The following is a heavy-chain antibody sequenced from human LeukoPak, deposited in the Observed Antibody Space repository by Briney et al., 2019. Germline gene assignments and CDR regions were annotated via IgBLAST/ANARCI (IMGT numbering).Heavy chain of an antibody. D-gene: IGHD3-22*01. CDR2: IYHSEST. Sequence: PSETLSLTCTVSSGSISSDDYYWSWIRQPPGKGLEWIGSIYHSESTYYSPSFKSRLSISIDTSKNQFSLKLSSVTAADTAVYYCARGETYYYDNSPYVDSWGQGTLVTVSS. V-gene: IGHV4-30-4*01. CDR3: ARGETYYYDNSPYVDS. J-gene: IGHJ4*02. CDR1: SGSISSDDYY.